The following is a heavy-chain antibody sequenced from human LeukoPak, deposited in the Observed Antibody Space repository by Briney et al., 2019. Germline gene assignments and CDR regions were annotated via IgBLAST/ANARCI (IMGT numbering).Heavy chain of an antibody. CDR1: GFTFSSYA. Sequence: PGGSLRLSCAASGFTFSSYAMSWVRQAPGKGLEWVSAISGSGGSTYYADSVKGRFTISRDNSKNTLYLQMNSLRAEDTAVYYCAKDRSGFCGGDCYFPDYWGQGTLVTVSS. V-gene: IGHV3-23*01. CDR2: ISGSGGST. D-gene: IGHD2-21*02. CDR3: AKDRSGFCGGDCYFPDY. J-gene: IGHJ4*02.